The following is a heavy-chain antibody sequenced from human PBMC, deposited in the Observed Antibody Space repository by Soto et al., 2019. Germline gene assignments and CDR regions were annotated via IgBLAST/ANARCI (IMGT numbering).Heavy chain of an antibody. CDR3: ATVCLSYNFTY. CDR1: GLSFSDYY. V-gene: IGHV3-11*01. D-gene: IGHD4-4*01. CDR2: ITSSSSTI. J-gene: IGHJ4*02. Sequence: QVELVASGGGLVKPGGSLRLSCADSGLSFSDYYMSWIRQAQGKGLEWIAYITSSSSTIYYADSVKGRFTISRNDAKNSLYLHIDTLRAEDTSVYDCATVCLSYNFTYWGQGTLVTVSS.